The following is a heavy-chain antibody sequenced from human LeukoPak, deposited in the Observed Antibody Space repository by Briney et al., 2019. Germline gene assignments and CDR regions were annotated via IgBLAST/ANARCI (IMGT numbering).Heavy chain of an antibody. Sequence: SETLSLTCTVSGGSISGYSWSWVWQPPGRGLEWIGHIYYSGSTNYNPSLKSRVTLTVDTSKNQFSLTLTSVTAADTAVYYCARIKTAAGHAYWGQGALVTVSS. D-gene: IGHD6-13*01. J-gene: IGHJ4*02. CDR1: GGSISGYS. CDR3: ARIKTAAGHAY. CDR2: IYYSGST. V-gene: IGHV4-59*08.